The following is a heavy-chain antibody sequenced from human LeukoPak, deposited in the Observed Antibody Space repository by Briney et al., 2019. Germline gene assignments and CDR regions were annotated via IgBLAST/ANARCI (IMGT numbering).Heavy chain of an antibody. J-gene: IGHJ4*02. D-gene: IGHD5-12*01. Sequence: SETLSLTCTVSGDSISSSSYYWGWIRQPPGKGLEWIGSIYYSGSTYYNPSLKSRVTISVDTSKNQFSLKLSSVTAADTAAYYCARGSGYSCYDFDYWGQGTLVTVSS. CDR3: ARGSGYSCYDFDY. CDR1: GDSISSSSYY. V-gene: IGHV4-39*07. CDR2: IYYSGST.